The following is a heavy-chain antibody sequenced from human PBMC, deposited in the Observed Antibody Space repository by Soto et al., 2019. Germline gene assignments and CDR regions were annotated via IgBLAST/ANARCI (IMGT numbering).Heavy chain of an antibody. J-gene: IGHJ4*02. Sequence: SDTPSLRCTVSGDCIISYYWSWILQHPGKGLEWIGYIYYSGSTNYNPSLKSRVTISVDTSKNQFSLKLSSVTAADTAVYYCARAPKFYCSGGSCEFEYWGQGTLVTVSS. CDR3: ARAPKFYCSGGSCEFEY. V-gene: IGHV4-59*07. CDR1: GDCIISYY. CDR2: IYYSGST. D-gene: IGHD2-15*01.